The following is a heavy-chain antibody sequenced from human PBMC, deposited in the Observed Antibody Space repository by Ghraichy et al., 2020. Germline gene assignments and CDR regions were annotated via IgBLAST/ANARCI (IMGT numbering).Heavy chain of an antibody. Sequence: SGPTLVKPTQTLTLTCTFSGFSLSTSVMCVNWIRQPPGKALEWLALIDWEDDKFYSASLKTRLTISKDTSKNQVVLRMTNMDAVDTATYYCARSIRGGYGMDVWGQGTTVTVSS. V-gene: IGHV2-70*13. CDR1: GFSLSTSVMC. CDR2: IDWEDDK. D-gene: IGHD6-25*01. J-gene: IGHJ6*02. CDR3: ARSIRGGYGMDV.